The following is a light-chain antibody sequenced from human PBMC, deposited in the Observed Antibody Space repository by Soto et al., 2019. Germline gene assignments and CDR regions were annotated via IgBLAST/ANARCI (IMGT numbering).Light chain of an antibody. J-gene: IGKJ3*01. V-gene: IGKV3-15*01. Sequence: EIVMTQSPATLSVSPGERATLSCRASQSVNSNLAWYQQKPGQAPRLLIYGASTRATGIPARFSGSRSGAEFTLTIKSLQSEDFAVYYCKQRSNWPFTFGPGTKVDIK. CDR3: KQRSNWPFT. CDR1: QSVNSN. CDR2: GAS.